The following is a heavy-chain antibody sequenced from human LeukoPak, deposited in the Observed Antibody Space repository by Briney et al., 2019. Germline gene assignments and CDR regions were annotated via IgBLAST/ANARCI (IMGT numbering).Heavy chain of an antibody. J-gene: IGHJ3*02. D-gene: IGHD3-3*01. Sequence: GGSLRLSCAASGLTFSSYAMHWVRQAPGKGLEWVAVISYDGSNKYYADSVKGRFTISRDNSKNTLYLQMNSLRAEDTAVYYCARDPDYDFWSGSPSDAFDIWGQGTMVTVSS. CDR3: ARDPDYDFWSGSPSDAFDI. CDR2: ISYDGSNK. V-gene: IGHV3-30-3*01. CDR1: GLTFSSYA.